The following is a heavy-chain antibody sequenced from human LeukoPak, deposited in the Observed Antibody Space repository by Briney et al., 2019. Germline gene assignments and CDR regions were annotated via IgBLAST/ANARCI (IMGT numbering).Heavy chain of an antibody. J-gene: IGHJ5*02. CDR3: ARFQQLGRPSKYNWFDP. Sequence: PSETLSLTCTVSGGSISSYYWSWIRQPPGKGLEWIGYIYYSGSTNYNPSLKSRVTISVDTSKNQFSLKLSSVTDADTAVYYCARFQQLGRPSKYNWFDPWGQGTLVTVSS. V-gene: IGHV4-59*08. D-gene: IGHD6-13*01. CDR1: GGSISSYY. CDR2: IYYSGST.